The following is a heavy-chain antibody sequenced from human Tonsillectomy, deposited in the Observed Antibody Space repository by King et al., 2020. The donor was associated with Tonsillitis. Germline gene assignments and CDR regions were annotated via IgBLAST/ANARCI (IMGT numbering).Heavy chain of an antibody. J-gene: IGHJ4*02. CDR3: NGIAEELETFDY. CDR1: GGTFSSYA. V-gene: IGHV1-69*01. Sequence: QLVQSGAEVKKPGSSVKVSCKASGGTFSSYAISWVRQPPGQGLEWMGGVIPIFGTANYAQKFQGRVTITADESTSTAYMELSSLRSEDTAVYYCNGIAEELETFDYWGQGTLVTVSS. CDR2: VIPIFGTA. D-gene: IGHD6-13*01.